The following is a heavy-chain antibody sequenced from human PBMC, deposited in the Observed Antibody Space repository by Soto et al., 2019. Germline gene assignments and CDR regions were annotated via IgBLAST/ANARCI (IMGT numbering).Heavy chain of an antibody. CDR3: TRGSFCGADCYRFKYHFDF. CDR2: MNPNSGNT. D-gene: IGHD2-21*02. CDR1: EYTFTSYD. V-gene: IGHV1-8*01. Sequence: DSVNVSCNASEYTFTSYDINWVRQATGQGLEWMGWMNPNSGNTGYAQKFQGRVTMTRDTSITTAYMELNSLTSDDTAIYYCTRGSFCGADCYRFKYHFDFWGHGSLVTVSS. J-gene: IGHJ4*01.